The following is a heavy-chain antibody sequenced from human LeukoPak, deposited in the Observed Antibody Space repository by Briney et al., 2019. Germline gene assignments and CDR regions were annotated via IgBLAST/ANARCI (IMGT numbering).Heavy chain of an antibody. V-gene: IGHV4-34*01. CDR3: ARRRGYYHSSELDY. CDR2: INHSGST. Sequence: SETLSLTCAVYGGSFSGYYWSWIRHPPGKGLEWSGEINHSGSTNYNPSLKSRVTISVDTSKNQFSLKLSSVTAADTAVYYCARRRGYYHSSELDYWGQGTLVTVSS. D-gene: IGHD3-22*01. J-gene: IGHJ4*02. CDR1: GGSFSGYY.